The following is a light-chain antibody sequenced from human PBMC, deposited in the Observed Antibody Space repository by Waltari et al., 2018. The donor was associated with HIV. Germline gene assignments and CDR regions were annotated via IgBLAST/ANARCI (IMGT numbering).Light chain of an antibody. CDR2: GNN. V-gene: IGLV1-40*01. CDR1: SSTIGTGYD. Sequence: QPMLTQPPSVSGAPGQRVTISCTGSSSTIGTGYDVHWYQQVPGTAPKLLISGNNNRPSGVPDRFSASKSGTSASLTISGLQAEDEADYFCQSYDISLSASVVFGGGTKLTVL. J-gene: IGLJ2*01. CDR3: QSYDISLSASVV.